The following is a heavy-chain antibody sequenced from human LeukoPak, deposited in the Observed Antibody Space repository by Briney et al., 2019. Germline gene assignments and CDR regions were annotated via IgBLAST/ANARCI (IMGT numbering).Heavy chain of an antibody. CDR3: AAAVAAAPGAY. V-gene: IGHV3-74*01. CDR1: GFTFNNFW. CDR2: INSDGRST. D-gene: IGHD6-13*01. Sequence: GGSPRLSCAASGFTFNNFWMHWVRHAPGKGLVWISRINSDGRSTNYADSVKGRFNISRDDAKNTLYLQMNGLRAEDTAVYYCAAAVAAAPGAYWGQGTLVTVSS. J-gene: IGHJ4*02.